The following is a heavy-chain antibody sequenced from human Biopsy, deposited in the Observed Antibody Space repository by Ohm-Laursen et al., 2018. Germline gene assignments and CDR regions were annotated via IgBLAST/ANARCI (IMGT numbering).Heavy chain of an antibody. J-gene: IGHJ4*02. CDR3: AADINVWNVNY. CDR2: FAPENGKT. V-gene: IGHV1-24*01. D-gene: IGHD1-1*01. CDR1: GYTLTELS. Sequence: ASVKVSCKASGYTLTELSMHWVRQAPGRGLEWMGGFAPENGKTIYAQKFQGRVTMTEDTSTDTAYMELSSLRSEDTAVYYCAADINVWNVNYWGQGTQVTASS.